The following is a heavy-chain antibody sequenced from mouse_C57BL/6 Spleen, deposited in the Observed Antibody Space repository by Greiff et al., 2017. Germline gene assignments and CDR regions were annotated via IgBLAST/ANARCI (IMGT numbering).Heavy chain of an antibody. J-gene: IGHJ4*01. CDR2: IDPSDSYT. D-gene: IGHD3-2*02. V-gene: IGHV1-69*01. Sequence: QVQLQQPGAELVMPGASVKLSCKASGYTFTSYWMHWVKQRPGQGLEWIGEIDPSDSYTNYNQKFKGKSTLTADKSSSTTYMQLSSLTSEDSAVDDCARRRQRRLPDAIDYWGQGTSVTVSS. CDR1: GYTFTSYW. CDR3: ARRRQRRLPDAIDY.